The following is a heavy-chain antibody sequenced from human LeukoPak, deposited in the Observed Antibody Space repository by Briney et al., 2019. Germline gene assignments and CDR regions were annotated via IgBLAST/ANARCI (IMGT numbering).Heavy chain of an antibody. CDR1: GFTFSTYW. V-gene: IGHV3-74*01. CDR2: INSDGSTT. D-gene: IGHD5-24*01. J-gene: IGHJ6*02. CDR3: VRESTSLTIFGMDV. Sequence: PGGSLRLSCAASGFTFSTYWMHWVRQAPGKGLVWVSHINSDGSTTNYADSLKGRFTISRDNAKNTLYLQMNSLRAEATAVYYCVRESTSLTIFGMDVWGQGTTVTVSS.